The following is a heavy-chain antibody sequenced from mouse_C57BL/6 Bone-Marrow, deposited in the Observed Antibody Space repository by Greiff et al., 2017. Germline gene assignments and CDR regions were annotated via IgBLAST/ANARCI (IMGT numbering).Heavy chain of an antibody. CDR1: GFTFSSYS. D-gene: IGHD2-13*01. J-gene: IGHJ4*01. V-gene: IGHV5-4*03. CDR2: ISDGGSYT. Sequence: DVKLVESGGGLVKPGGSLKLSCAASGFTFSSYSMSWVRQTPEKRLEWVATISDGGSYTYYPANLKGRFTISRDNAKNNLYLQMSHLKSEDTAMXYCARYQVIRSMDYWGQGTSVTVYS. CDR3: ARYQVIRSMDY.